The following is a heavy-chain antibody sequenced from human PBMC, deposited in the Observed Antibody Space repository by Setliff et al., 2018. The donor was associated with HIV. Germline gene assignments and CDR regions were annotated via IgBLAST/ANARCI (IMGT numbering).Heavy chain of an antibody. V-gene: IGHV4-31*02. D-gene: IGHD1-26*01. CDR3: AREEIVGVTGYYYYMDV. CDR2: IDYSGST. CDR1: GGSISSGGYY. Sequence: PSETLSLTCTVSGGSISSGGYYWSWIRQHPGKGLEWIGYIDYSGSTYYNPSPKSRVTISVDTSKNQFSLKLSSVTAADTAVYYCAREEIVGVTGYYYYMDVWGKGTTVTVSS. J-gene: IGHJ6*03.